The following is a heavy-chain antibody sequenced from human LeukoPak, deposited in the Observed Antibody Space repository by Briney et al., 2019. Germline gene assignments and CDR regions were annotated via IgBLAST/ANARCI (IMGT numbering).Heavy chain of an antibody. J-gene: IGHJ5*02. V-gene: IGHV1-69*04. Sequence: ASVKVSCKASGGTFSSYAISWVRQAPRQGLEWMGRIIPILGIANYAQKFQGRVTITADKSTSTAYMELSSLRSEDTAVYYCAREDIVVVVAANWFDPWGQGTLVTVSS. CDR1: GGTFSSYA. D-gene: IGHD2-15*01. CDR2: IIPILGIA. CDR3: AREDIVVVVAANWFDP.